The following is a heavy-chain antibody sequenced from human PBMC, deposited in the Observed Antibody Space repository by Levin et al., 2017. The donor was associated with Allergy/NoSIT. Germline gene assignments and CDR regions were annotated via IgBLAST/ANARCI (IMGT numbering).Heavy chain of an antibody. CDR1: GYNFTNYG. J-gene: IGHJ6*03. V-gene: IGHV1-18*01. D-gene: IGHD3-3*01. CDR3: ARVGIDFWGVYQKSWGYMDV. CDR2: ISAYNGNT. Sequence: ASVKVSCKASGYNFTNYGISWVRQAPGQGLEWMGWISAYNGNTNYAQKFQGRVTMTIQTSTNTAYMELRSLKSDDTAVYYCARVGIDFWGVYQKSWGYMDVWGQGTTVTVSS.